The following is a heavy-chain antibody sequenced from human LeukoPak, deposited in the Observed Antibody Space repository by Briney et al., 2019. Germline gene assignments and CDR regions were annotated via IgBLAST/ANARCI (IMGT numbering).Heavy chain of an antibody. V-gene: IGHV3-21*01. Sequence: GGSLRLSCATSGYTFSSYSINWVRQAPGKGLEWVSSISVRSNYIYYADSVRGRFSISRDDARDSLYLQMNSLRAEDTAVYYCVRLRRNSDTSGFYYYYDYWGQGTLVTVSS. CDR1: GYTFSSYS. CDR3: VRLRRNSDTSGFYYYYDY. CDR2: ISVRSNYI. J-gene: IGHJ4*02. D-gene: IGHD3-22*01.